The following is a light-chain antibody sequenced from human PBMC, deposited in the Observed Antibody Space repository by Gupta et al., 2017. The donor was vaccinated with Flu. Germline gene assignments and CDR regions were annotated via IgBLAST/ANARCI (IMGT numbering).Light chain of an antibody. J-gene: IGKJ2*04. V-gene: IGKV3-11*01. CDR1: QSVSSY. Sequence: EIVLTQSPATLSLSPGERATLSCRASQSVSSYLAWYQQKPGQAPRLLIYDASNRATGIPARFSGSGSGTDFTLTISSLEPVDFAVYYCQQRSNWRSSFGQGTKLEIK. CDR3: QQRSNWRSS. CDR2: DAS.